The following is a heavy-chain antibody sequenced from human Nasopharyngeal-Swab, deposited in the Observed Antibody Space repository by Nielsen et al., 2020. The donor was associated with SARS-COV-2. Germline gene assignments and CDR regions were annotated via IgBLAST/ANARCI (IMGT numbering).Heavy chain of an antibody. Sequence: ESLKISCAASRFTFFSYSMSGVRQAPGKGLEWVSAISGSGGSTYYADSVKGRFTISRDNSKNTLYLQMNSLRAEDTAVYYCAAGGDSSSSTFDYWGQGTLVTVSS. CDR1: RFTFFSYS. D-gene: IGHD6-6*01. J-gene: IGHJ4*02. CDR2: ISGSGGST. CDR3: AAGGDSSSSTFDY. V-gene: IGHV3-23*01.